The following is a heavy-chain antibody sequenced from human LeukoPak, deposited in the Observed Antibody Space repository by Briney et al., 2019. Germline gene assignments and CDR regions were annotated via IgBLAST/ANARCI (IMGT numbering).Heavy chain of an antibody. CDR2: IYYSGST. J-gene: IGHJ4*02. CDR3: ARASAHYGSGSIDY. CDR1: GVSISSSSYY. D-gene: IGHD3-10*01. Sequence: SETLSLTCTVSGVSISSSSYYWGWIRQPPGKGLEWIGSIYYSGSTYYNPSLKSRVTISVDTSKNQFSLKLSSVTAADTAVYYCARASAHYGSGSIDYWGQGTLVTVSS. V-gene: IGHV4-39*01.